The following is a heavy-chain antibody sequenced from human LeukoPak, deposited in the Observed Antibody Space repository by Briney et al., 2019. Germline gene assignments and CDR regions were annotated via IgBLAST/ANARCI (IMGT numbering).Heavy chain of an antibody. CDR2: IYYSGST. CDR3: ARGKPQPPSTYYDFWGGYYNPLYYFDY. J-gene: IGHJ4*02. CDR1: GGSISSYY. V-gene: IGHV4-59*08. D-gene: IGHD3-3*01. Sequence: SETLSLTCTVSGGSISSYYWSWIRQPPGKGLEWIGYIYYSGSTNYNPSLKSRVTISVDTSKNQFSLKLSSVTAADTAVYYCARGKPQPPSTYYDFWGGYYNPLYYFDYWGQGTLVTVSS.